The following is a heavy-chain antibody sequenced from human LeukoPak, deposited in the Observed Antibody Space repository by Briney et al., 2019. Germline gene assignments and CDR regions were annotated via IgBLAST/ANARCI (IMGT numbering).Heavy chain of an antibody. V-gene: IGHV3-7*01. Sequence: GGSLRLSCVSSGFTFSNYWMKWVRQAPGKGLEWVASMNEDGSGKFSVGSVKDRITISRDNTRNSLDLQINSLTVEDTAIYYCARDDGDVWGTGTTVTVSS. CDR3: ARDDGDV. CDR1: GFTFSNYW. CDR2: MNEDGSGK. J-gene: IGHJ6*04.